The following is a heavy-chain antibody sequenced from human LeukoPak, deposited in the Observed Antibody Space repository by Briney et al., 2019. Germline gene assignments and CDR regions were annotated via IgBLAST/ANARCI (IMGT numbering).Heavy chain of an antibody. Sequence: GGSLRLSCAASGFTFSSYAMHWVRQAPGKGLEWVAVISYDGSNKYYADSVKGRFTISRDNSKNTLYLQMNSLRAEDTALYYCAKDMFRVSTVVIDYWGQGTLVTVSS. CDR2: ISYDGSNK. V-gene: IGHV3-30*04. CDR1: GFTFSSYA. D-gene: IGHD4-23*01. CDR3: AKDMFRVSTVVIDY. J-gene: IGHJ4*02.